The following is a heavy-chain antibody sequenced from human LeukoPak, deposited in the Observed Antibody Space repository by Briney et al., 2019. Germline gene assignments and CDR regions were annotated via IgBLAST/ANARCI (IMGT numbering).Heavy chain of an antibody. J-gene: IGHJ4*02. V-gene: IGHV4-39*01. CDR2: IYYNGNTY. D-gene: IGHD3-10*01. Sequence: SETLSLTCTVSGGSISSSSYYWGWIRQPPGKGLEWIGNIYYNGNTYYYNPSLKSRVSISVDKSKNQFSLKLTSVTAADTAVYYCARTSLWFGELLVDYWGQGTLVTVSS. CDR1: GGSISSSSYY. CDR3: ARTSLWFGELLVDY.